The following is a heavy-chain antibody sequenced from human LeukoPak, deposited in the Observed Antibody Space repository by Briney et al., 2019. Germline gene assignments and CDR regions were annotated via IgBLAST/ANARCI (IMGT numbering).Heavy chain of an antibody. CDR3: ARDSTGEGLDFDY. D-gene: IGHD7-27*01. J-gene: IGHJ4*02. Sequence: ASVKVSCKASGFTLTGYFIYWVRQAPGQELEWMGWINPNSGASNSAQKFQGRVTMTWDTSISTAYMDLSRLKSDDTAVYYCARDSTGEGLDFDYWGQGTLVTVSS. CDR2: INPNSGAS. V-gene: IGHV1-2*02. CDR1: GFTLTGYF.